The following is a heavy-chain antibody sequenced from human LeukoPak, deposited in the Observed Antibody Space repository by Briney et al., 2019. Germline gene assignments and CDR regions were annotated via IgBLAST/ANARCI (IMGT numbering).Heavy chain of an antibody. CDR3: ARVGLVGGYVPAYGGGWFDP. V-gene: IGHV3-21*01. D-gene: IGHD5-12*01. CDR2: ISSSSSYI. Sequence: PGGSLRLSCAASGFTFSSYTMNWVRQAPGKGLEWVSSISSSSSYIYYADSVKGRFTISRDNAKNSLYLQMNSLRAEDTAVYYCARVGLVGGYVPAYGGGWFDPWGQGTLVTVSS. J-gene: IGHJ5*02. CDR1: GFTFSSYT.